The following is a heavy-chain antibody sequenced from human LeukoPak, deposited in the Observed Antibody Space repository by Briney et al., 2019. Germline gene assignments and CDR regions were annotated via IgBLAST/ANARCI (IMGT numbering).Heavy chain of an antibody. D-gene: IGHD3-10*01. CDR2: IYYSGST. CDR1: GGSISSSSYY. Sequence: PSETLSLTCTVSGGSISSSSYYWGWIRQPPGKGLEWIGSIYYSGSTFYNPSLKSRVTISLDTSKNQFSLKLNSVTAADTAVYYCARDTYYGSGSYSRGIDYWGQGTLVTVSS. V-gene: IGHV4-39*07. CDR3: ARDTYYGSGSYSRGIDY. J-gene: IGHJ4*02.